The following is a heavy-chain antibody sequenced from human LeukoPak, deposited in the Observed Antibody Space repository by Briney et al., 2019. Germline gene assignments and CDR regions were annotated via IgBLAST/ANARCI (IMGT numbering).Heavy chain of an antibody. D-gene: IGHD6-19*01. Sequence: PGGSLRLSCAGSGFTVSSNYMSWVRQAPGKGLEWVSIIYSGGATSYADSVKGRFTISRDNSKNTLYLQMSSLRAEDTAVYYCAREPGDSSGWSEWGQGTLVTVSS. CDR1: GFTVSSNY. J-gene: IGHJ4*02. CDR2: IYSGGAT. CDR3: AREPGDSSGWSE. V-gene: IGHV3-66*01.